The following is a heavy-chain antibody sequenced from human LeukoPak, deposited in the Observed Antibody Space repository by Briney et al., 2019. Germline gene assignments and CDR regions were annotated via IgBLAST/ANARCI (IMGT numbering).Heavy chain of an antibody. V-gene: IGHV3-7*03. J-gene: IGHJ4*02. Sequence: GVSLRLSCAASGFTFSGYWMSWVRQAPGKGLEWVANIWGDGSERNYMDSVKGRFTISRDNAKNSLHLQMNSLRAEDTAVYYCAAGVGWLIHYWGQGTLVTVSS. CDR2: IWGDGSER. CDR3: AAGVGWLIHY. D-gene: IGHD6-19*01. CDR1: GFTFSGYW.